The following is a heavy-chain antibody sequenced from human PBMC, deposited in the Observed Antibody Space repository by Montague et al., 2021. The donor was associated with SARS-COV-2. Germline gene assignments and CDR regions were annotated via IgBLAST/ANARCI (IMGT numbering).Heavy chain of an antibody. CDR3: ATLPLSITIFGVVQWYYLDD. D-gene: IGHD3-3*01. CDR1: GASISSRSYY. CDR2: KYYSGST. V-gene: IGHV4-39*01. J-gene: IGHJ4*02. Sequence: SETLSLTCTVSGASISSRSYYWGWIRQPPGKGLEWIGFKYYSGSTYYNPTLKSRVTISVDTSKNQLSLKLSSVTAADTTVYYCATLPLSITIFGVVQWYYLDDWGQGTLVTVSS.